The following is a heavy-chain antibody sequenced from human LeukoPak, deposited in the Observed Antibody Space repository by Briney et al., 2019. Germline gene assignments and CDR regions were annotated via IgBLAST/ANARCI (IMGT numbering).Heavy chain of an antibody. CDR2: LNANDGDT. V-gene: IGHV1-3*01. CDR1: GYTFTTYA. Sequence: ASVKVSCKASGYTFTTYAMHWVRQAPGQRPEWMGWLNANDGDTKSSQRFQGRVTITWDTSASTAYMEMSSLRSEDTAVYYCARTDGSGSYYTNWGQGTLVTVSS. J-gene: IGHJ4*02. CDR3: ARTDGSGSYYTN. D-gene: IGHD3-10*01.